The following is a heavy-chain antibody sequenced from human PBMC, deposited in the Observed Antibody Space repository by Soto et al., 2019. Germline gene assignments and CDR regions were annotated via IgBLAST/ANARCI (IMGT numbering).Heavy chain of an antibody. Sequence: QVQLVQSGAEVKKPGSSVKVSCKASGGTFSSYAISWVRQAPGQGLEWMGGIIPIFGTANYAQKFQGRVTITADESTSTAYMDLSSLRSEDTAVYYCARDLWFGGPFDYWGQGTLLTVSS. CDR1: GGTFSSYA. CDR3: ARDLWFGGPFDY. V-gene: IGHV1-69*01. J-gene: IGHJ4*02. CDR2: IIPIFGTA. D-gene: IGHD3-10*01.